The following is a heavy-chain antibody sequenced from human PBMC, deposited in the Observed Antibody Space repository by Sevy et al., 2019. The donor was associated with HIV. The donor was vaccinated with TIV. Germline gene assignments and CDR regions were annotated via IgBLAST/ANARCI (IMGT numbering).Heavy chain of an antibody. V-gene: IGHV3-30*04. Sequence: GGSLRLSCAASGFTFSSYAMHWVRQAPGKGLEWVAVISYDGSNKYYADSVKGRFTISRDNSKNTLYLQMNSLRAEDTAVYYCAREKGDTVVVPAALGMDVWGQGTTVTVSS. D-gene: IGHD2-2*01. CDR3: AREKGDTVVVPAALGMDV. J-gene: IGHJ6*02. CDR2: ISYDGSNK. CDR1: GFTFSSYA.